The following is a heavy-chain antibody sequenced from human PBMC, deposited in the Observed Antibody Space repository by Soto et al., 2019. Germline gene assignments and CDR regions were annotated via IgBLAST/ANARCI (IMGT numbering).Heavy chain of an antibody. J-gene: IGHJ5*02. D-gene: IGHD2-15*01. Sequence: PGGSLRLSCAASGFTFSSYGMHWVRQAPGKGLEWVAVISYDGSNKYYADSVKGRFTISRDNSKNTLYLQMNSLRAEDTAVYYCAKPVARHLVPNWFDPWGQGTLVTVSS. V-gene: IGHV3-30*18. CDR2: ISYDGSNK. CDR1: GFTFSSYG. CDR3: AKPVARHLVPNWFDP.